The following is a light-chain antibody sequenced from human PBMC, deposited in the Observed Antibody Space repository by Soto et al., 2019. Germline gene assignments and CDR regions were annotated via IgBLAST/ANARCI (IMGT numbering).Light chain of an antibody. CDR3: HQFNNRPPT. V-gene: IGKV3-15*01. CDR2: AAS. CDR1: QSVGNN. Sequence: ETVMTQFPATLSASPGERATLSCRASQSVGNNIAWYQQKPGQAPRLLIYAASIRATGIPARFSGSGAGTEFTLTVTSLQSEDFAVYYCHQFNNRPPTFGGGTKVDIK. J-gene: IGKJ4*01.